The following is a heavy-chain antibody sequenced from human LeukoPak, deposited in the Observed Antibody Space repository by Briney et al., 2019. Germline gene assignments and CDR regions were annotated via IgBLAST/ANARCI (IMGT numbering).Heavy chain of an antibody. CDR2: INPSGGST. CDR1: RYTFTSYY. D-gene: IGHD1-26*01. J-gene: IGHJ4*02. CDR3: ARDDGGGSYPSWIDY. V-gene: IGHV1-46*01. Sequence: GASVKVSCKASRYTFTSYYMHWVRQAPGQGLEWMGIINPSGGSTSYAQKFQGRVTMTRDMSTSTVYMELSSLRSGDTAVYYCARDDGGGSYPSWIDYWGQGTLVTVSS.